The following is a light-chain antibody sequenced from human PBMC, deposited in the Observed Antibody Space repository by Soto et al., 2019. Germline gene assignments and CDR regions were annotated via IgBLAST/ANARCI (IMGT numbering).Light chain of an antibody. Sequence: QSALTQPASVSGSPGQSITISCTGTSRDVGSYNLVSWYQQHPGKAPKLIIYEAVERPSGISNRFSGFKSGNTASLTISGLQADDEAYYYCCSYTGGSSPLVLGGGTQPTVL. V-gene: IGLV2-23*01. CDR2: EAV. CDR1: SRDVGSYNL. J-gene: IGLJ7*01. CDR3: CSYTGGSSPLV.